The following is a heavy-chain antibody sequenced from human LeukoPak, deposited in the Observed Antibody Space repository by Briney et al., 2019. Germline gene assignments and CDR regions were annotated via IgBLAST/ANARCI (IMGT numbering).Heavy chain of an antibody. CDR1: GFTFSTNS. J-gene: IGHJ4*02. D-gene: IGHD1-26*01. V-gene: IGHV3-48*04. CDR3: ARGIVGAADYFDY. Sequence: GGSLRLSCVDSGFTFSTNSMNWVRQAPGKGLEWVSYISSSSSTIYYADSVKGRFTISRDNAKNSLYLQMNSLRVEDTAVYYCARGIVGAADYFDYWGQGALVTVSS. CDR2: ISSSSSTI.